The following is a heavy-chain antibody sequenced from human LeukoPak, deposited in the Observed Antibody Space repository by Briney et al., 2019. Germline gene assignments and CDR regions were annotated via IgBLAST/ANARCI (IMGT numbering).Heavy chain of an antibody. D-gene: IGHD2-2*01. Sequence: SETLSLTCTVSGGSISSSSYYWGGLRQPTGTGLGGFGSIYYSGSTYYNPSLKSRVTISVDTSKNQFSLKLSSVTAADTAVYYCARHIVVVPAAYFDYWGQGTLVTVSS. CDR1: GGSISSSSYY. CDR2: IYYSGST. CDR3: ARHIVVVPAAYFDY. V-gene: IGHV4-39*01. J-gene: IGHJ4*02.